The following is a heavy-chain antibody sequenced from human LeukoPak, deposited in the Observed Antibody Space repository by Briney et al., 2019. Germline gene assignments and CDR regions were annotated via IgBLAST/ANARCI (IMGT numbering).Heavy chain of an antibody. CDR3: ARERPLTYYYDSSGYYYDAFDI. Sequence: SETLSLICTVSGYSISSGYYWGWIRQPPGKGLEWIGNIYHSGSTYYNPSLKSRLTISVDTSKNQFSLKLSSVTAADTAVYYCARERPLTYYYDSSGYYYDAFDIWGQGTMVTVSS. D-gene: IGHD3-22*01. J-gene: IGHJ3*02. CDR1: GYSISSGYY. CDR2: IYHSGST. V-gene: IGHV4-38-2*02.